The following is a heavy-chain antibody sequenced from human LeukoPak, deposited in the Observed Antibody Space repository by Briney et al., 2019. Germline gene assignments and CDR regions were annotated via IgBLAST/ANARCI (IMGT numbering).Heavy chain of an antibody. D-gene: IGHD1-14*01. CDR2: IVVCSGNT. CDR3: AAIPAGRYHYHCMDV. CDR1: GFTFTSSA. V-gene: IGHV1-58*02. Sequence: GASVKVSCKASGFTFTSSAIQWVRQARGQRLEWMGWIVVCSGNTNYAQKLQERVTITTDTSTSTAYMELSSLRSEDTAVYYCAAIPAGRYHYHCMDVWARGPTVPVSS. J-gene: IGHJ6*02.